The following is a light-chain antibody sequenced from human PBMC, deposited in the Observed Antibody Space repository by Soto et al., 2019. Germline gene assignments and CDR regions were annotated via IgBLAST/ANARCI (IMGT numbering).Light chain of an antibody. CDR1: SSDVGGYYY. CDR2: QVT. CDR3: CSYSSSSTFYV. J-gene: IGLJ1*01. Sequence: SVLTQPASVSGSPGQSITISCTGTSSDVGGYYYVSWYQHHPGKAPKLIIYQVTNRPSGVSNRFSASKSGNTASLTISALQAEDEAHYYCCSYSSSSTFYVFGTGTKVTVL. V-gene: IGLV2-14*01.